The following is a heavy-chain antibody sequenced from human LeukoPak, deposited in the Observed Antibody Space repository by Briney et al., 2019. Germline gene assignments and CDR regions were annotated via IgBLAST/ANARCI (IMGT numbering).Heavy chain of an antibody. CDR1: GFTFSSYG. J-gene: IGHJ4*02. V-gene: IGHV3-53*01. CDR2: IYSGGST. Sequence: PGGSLRLSCAASGFTFSSYGMHWVRQAPGKGLEWVSVIYSGGSTYYADSVKGRFTISRDNSKNTLYLQMNSLRAEDTAVYYCARSYYYDSSGYPPFDYWGQGTLVTVSS. CDR3: ARSYYYDSSGYPPFDY. D-gene: IGHD3-22*01.